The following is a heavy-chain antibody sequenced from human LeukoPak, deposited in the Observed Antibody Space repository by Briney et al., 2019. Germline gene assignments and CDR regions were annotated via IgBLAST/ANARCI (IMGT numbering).Heavy chain of an antibody. D-gene: IGHD2-15*01. CDR2: ISWNSGSI. CDR3: ARDLLISSSYYYGMDV. CDR1: GFTFDDYA. Sequence: GRSLRLSCAASGFTFDDYAMHWVRQAPGKGLEWVSGISWNSGSIGYADSVKGRFTISRDNAKNSLYLQMNSLRAEDTAVYYCARDLLISSSYYYGMDVWGQGTTVTVSS. V-gene: IGHV3-9*01. J-gene: IGHJ6*02.